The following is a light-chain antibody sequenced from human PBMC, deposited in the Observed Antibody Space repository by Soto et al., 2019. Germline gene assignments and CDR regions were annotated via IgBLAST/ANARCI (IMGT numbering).Light chain of an antibody. V-gene: IGKV1-27*01. Sequence: DIQMAQSPSSLSASIGDSVTITCRASQGISEYLAWYQQRPGNAPNLLIYGASILQSGVPSRFSGSGSGTHFTRTISSLQPEDVATYYCHRYNSIPRTFGQGTTVESK. CDR3: HRYNSIPRT. CDR2: GAS. J-gene: IGKJ1*01. CDR1: QGISEY.